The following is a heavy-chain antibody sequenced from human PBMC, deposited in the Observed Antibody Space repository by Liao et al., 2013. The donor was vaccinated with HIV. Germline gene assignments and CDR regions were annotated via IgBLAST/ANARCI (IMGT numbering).Heavy chain of an antibody. Sequence: QVQLQQSGPGLVKPSETLSLTCTVSGGSISSRSYHWSWIRQPAGKGLEWIGRIYTSSGSTNYNPSLKSRVTMSVDTSKNQFSLKLNSVTAADTAVYYCARARVVVVENDPKYYYCYMDVWGKGTTVTVSS. J-gene: IGHJ6*03. CDR3: ARARVVVVENDPKYYYCYMDV. V-gene: IGHV4-61*02. CDR1: GGSISSRSYH. D-gene: IGHD2-21*01. CDR2: IYTSSGST.